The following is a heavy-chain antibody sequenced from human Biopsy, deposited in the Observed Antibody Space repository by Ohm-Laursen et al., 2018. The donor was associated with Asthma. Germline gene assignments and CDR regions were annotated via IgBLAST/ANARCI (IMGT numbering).Heavy chain of an antibody. Sequence: ASVKVSCKAPGGTFSNFAISWVRQAPGQGLEWLGGIMTVFGTTTYAPKFQGRVTITADESTSTAYMEVTSLRSEDTAIYYCARCQVGYSSGWSLLLKKIYYSGMDVWGQGTTATVSS. J-gene: IGHJ6*02. CDR2: IMTVFGTT. CDR3: ARCQVGYSSGWSLLLKKIYYSGMDV. CDR1: GGTFSNFA. V-gene: IGHV1-69*13. D-gene: IGHD6-19*01.